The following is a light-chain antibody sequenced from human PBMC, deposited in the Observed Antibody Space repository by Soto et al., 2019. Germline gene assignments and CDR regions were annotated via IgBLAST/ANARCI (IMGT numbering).Light chain of an antibody. V-gene: IGLV2-14*01. Sequence: QSALTQPASVSGSPGQSITISCTGTNSDVGGYDRVSWYQHHPGKAPKLLIFEVYNRPSGISDRFSGSKSGDTASLTISGLQAEDEADYYCTSFSSSTSLYVFGTGTKVTVL. CDR3: TSFSSSTSLYV. CDR2: EVY. J-gene: IGLJ1*01. CDR1: NSDVGGYDR.